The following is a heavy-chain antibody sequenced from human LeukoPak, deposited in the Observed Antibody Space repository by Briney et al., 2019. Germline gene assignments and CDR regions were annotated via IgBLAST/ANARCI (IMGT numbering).Heavy chain of an antibody. CDR3: ARHNDYASLMDV. D-gene: IGHD2-2*01. CDR1: GVSVTTSGYY. V-gene: IGHV4-39*01. Sequence: SETLSLTCTVFGVSVTTSGYYGAWIRQPPGRGLEWIGSISYSGITYYKPSLRGRVTISGDTAKNQFSLKLSSVAAADTAVYYCARHNDYASLMDVWGQGTTVTVSS. J-gene: IGHJ6*02. CDR2: ISYSGIT.